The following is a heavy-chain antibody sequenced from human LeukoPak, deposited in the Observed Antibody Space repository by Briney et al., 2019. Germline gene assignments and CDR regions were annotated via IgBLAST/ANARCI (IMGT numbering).Heavy chain of an antibody. J-gene: IGHJ2*01. CDR3: AKDIDWGRFDV. Sequence: GGSLRLSCAASGFTFSSHGMDWVRQAPGMGLEWVSGASPSGDITYYADPVKGRFAISRDNSRNTVYFQLNSLRADDTAVYYCAKDIDWGRFDVWGRGTLVTVSS. D-gene: IGHD7-27*01. CDR2: ASPSGDIT. CDR1: GFTFSSHG. V-gene: IGHV3-23*01.